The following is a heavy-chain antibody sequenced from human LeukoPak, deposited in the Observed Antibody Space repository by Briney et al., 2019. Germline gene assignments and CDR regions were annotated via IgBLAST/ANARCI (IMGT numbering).Heavy chain of an antibody. Sequence: PGGSLRLSCAASGFTFSSYGMSWVRQAPGKGLEWVSAISGSGGSTYYADSVKGRFTISRDNSKNTLYLQMNSLRAEDTAVYYCAKDGVFSSGWYGGYFDYWGQGTLVTVSS. V-gene: IGHV3-23*01. D-gene: IGHD6-19*01. CDR2: ISGSGGST. CDR3: AKDGVFSSGWYGGYFDY. CDR1: GFTFSSYG. J-gene: IGHJ4*02.